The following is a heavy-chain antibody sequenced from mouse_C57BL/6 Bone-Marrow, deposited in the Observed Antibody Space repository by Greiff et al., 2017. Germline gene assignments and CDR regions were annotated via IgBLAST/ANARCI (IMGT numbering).Heavy chain of an antibody. Sequence: QVQLQQSGAELVRPGASVKLSCKASGYTFTDYYINWVKQRPGQGLEWIARIYPGSGNTYYNEKFKGKATLTAEKSSSTAYMQLSSLTSEDSAVYFCAMGTGKSYWGQGTTLTVSS. J-gene: IGHJ2*01. D-gene: IGHD2-1*01. CDR3: AMGTGKSY. CDR1: GYTFTDYY. V-gene: IGHV1-76*01. CDR2: IYPGSGNT.